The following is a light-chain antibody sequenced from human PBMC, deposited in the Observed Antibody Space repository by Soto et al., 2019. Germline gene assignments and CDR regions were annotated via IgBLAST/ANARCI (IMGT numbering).Light chain of an antibody. CDR1: SSDVGGYNY. V-gene: IGLV2-8*01. CDR3: SSDVGSNNLNYV. J-gene: IGLJ1*01. CDR2: EVS. Sequence: QSVLTQPPSASGSPGQSVTISCTGTSSDVGGYNYVSWYQQHPGKAPKLMIYEVSKRPSGVPDRFSGSKSGNTASLTVSGLQAEDEADDYCSSDVGSNNLNYVFGTGTKLTVL.